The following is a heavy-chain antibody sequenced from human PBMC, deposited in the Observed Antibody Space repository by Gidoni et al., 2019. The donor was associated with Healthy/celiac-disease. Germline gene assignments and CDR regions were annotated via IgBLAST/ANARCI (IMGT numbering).Heavy chain of an antibody. D-gene: IGHD2-2*01. V-gene: IGHV1-69*01. J-gene: IGHJ5*02. CDR2: IIPIFGTA. CDR1: GGTFSSYA. Sequence: QVQLVQSGAEVKKPGSSVKVSCKASGGTFSSYAISWVRQAPGQGLEWMGGIIPIFGTANYAQKFQGRVTITADESTSTAYMELSSLRSEDTAVYYCAGTRHRRTSSAMGNWFDPWGQGTLVTVSS. CDR3: AGTRHRRTSSAMGNWFDP.